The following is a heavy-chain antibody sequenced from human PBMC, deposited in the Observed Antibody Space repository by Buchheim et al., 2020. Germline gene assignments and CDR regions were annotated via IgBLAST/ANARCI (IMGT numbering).Heavy chain of an antibody. CDR1: GGSISSYY. J-gene: IGHJ6*02. CDR2: IYYSGST. D-gene: IGHD3-3*01. CDR3: ARADYDFWSGTYYYYGMDV. Sequence: QVQLQESGPGLVKPSETLSLTCTVSGGSISSYYWSWIRQPPGKGLEWIGYIYYSGSTNYNPSLKSRVTLSVDTSKNQFSLKLSSVTAADTAVYYCARADYDFWSGTYYYYGMDVWGQGTT. V-gene: IGHV4-59*01.